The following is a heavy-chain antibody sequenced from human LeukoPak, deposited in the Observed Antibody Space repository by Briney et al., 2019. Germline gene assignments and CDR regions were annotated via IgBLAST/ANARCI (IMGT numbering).Heavy chain of an antibody. V-gene: IGHV1-8*01. D-gene: IGHD3-10*01. CDR2: MNPNSGNT. CDR1: GYTFTSYD. Sequence: ASVKVSCKASGYTFTSYDINWVRQATGQGLEWMGWMNPNSGNTGYAQKFQGRVTMTRNTSISTAYMELSSLRSEDTAVYYCARGSLLLWFGELSSNNWFDPWGRGTLVTVSS. J-gene: IGHJ5*02. CDR3: ARGSLLLWFGELSSNNWFDP.